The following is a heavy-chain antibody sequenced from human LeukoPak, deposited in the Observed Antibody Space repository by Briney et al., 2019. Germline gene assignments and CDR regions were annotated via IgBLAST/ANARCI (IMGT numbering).Heavy chain of an antibody. V-gene: IGHV3-49*03. D-gene: IGHD2-15*01. Sequence: GGSLRLSCTASGFTFGDYAMSWFRQAPGKGLEWVGFIRSKAYGGTTEYAASVKGRFTISRDDSSSIAYLQMNSLKTEDTAIYYCSGGSRYIGFWGQRTLVTVSS. J-gene: IGHJ4*02. CDR3: SGGSRYIGF. CDR1: GFTFGDYA. CDR2: IRSKAYGGTT.